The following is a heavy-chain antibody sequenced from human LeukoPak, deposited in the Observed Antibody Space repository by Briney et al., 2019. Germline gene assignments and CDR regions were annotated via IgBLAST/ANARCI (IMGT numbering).Heavy chain of an antibody. CDR1: GFTVSSNY. Sequence: GGSLRLSCAASGFTVSSNYMSWVRQAPGKGLEWVSVIYSGGSTYYADSVKGRFTISRDNSKNTLYLQMNSLRAEDTAVYYCARKSGSSGYPFDYWGQGTVVTVSS. CDR2: IYSGGST. D-gene: IGHD3-22*01. V-gene: IGHV3-66*01. CDR3: ARKSGSSGYPFDY. J-gene: IGHJ4*02.